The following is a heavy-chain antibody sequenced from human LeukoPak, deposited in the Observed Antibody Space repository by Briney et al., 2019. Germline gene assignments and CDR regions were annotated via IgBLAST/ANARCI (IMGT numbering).Heavy chain of an antibody. J-gene: IGHJ4*02. D-gene: IGHD1-26*01. Sequence: GRSLRLSCEASGFSLTYYALHWVRQAPAKGLEWVAMISIDGSDKYYANSVKGRFTVSRDNSENTVYLQMNNLRPEDTAVYYCARGSGSYGEGGLDYWGQGTLVTVSS. CDR2: ISIDGSDK. CDR3: ARGSGSYGEGGLDY. CDR1: GFSLTYYA. V-gene: IGHV3-30*04.